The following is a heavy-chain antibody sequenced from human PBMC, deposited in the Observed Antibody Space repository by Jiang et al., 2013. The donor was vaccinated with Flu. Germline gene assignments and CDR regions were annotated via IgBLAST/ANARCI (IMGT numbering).Heavy chain of an antibody. CDR2: ISSSGSTI. V-gene: IGHV3-48*03. Sequence: ASGFTFSSYEMNWVRQAPGKGLEWVSYISSSGSTIYYADSVKGRFTISRDNAKNSLYLQMNSLRAEDTAVYYCGAGYCSSTSCSLRAGPTDYWGQGTLVTVSS. CDR3: GAGYCSSTSCSLRAGPTDY. D-gene: IGHD2-2*01. J-gene: IGHJ4*02. CDR1: GFTFSSYE.